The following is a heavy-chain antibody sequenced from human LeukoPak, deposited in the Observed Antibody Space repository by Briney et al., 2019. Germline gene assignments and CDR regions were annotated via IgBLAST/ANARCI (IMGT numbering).Heavy chain of an antibody. D-gene: IGHD3-9*01. CDR1: GFTFSSYA. V-gene: IGHV3-23*01. CDR2: INGSGGST. J-gene: IGHJ4*02. CDR3: ARVSYYDILSPSYYFDY. Sequence: GGSLRLSCAASGFTFSSYAMSWVRQAPGKGLEWVTAINGSGGSTYYADSAKGRFAISRDNSKNMLYLQMNSPRAEDTAVYYCARVSYYDILSPSYYFDYWGQGTLVTVSS.